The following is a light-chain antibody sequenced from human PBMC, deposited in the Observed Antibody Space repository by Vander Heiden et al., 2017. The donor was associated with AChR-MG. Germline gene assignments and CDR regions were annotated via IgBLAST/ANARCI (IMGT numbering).Light chain of an antibody. V-gene: IGKV3-20*01. CDR2: GAS. CDR1: QSVSSSS. Sequence: GLTQPPGTLPLSSGERATLPCRASQSVSSSSLAWYQQKPGQAPRLLIYGASTRAAGIPDRFSGSGSGSDFTLTISRLEPEDFAVYYCQQYGGSPYSFGQGTKLEIK. J-gene: IGKJ2*01. CDR3: QQYGGSPYS.